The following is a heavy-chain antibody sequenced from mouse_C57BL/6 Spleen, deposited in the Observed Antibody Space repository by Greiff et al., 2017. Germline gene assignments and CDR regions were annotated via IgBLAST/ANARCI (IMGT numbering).Heavy chain of an antibody. J-gene: IGHJ1*03. CDR2: IYPGNSDT. CDR1: GYTFTSYW. CDR3: TRSIYYGNYDWYFDV. D-gene: IGHD2-1*01. Sequence: EVQLQQSGTVLARPGASVKMSCKTSGYTFTSYWMHWVKQRPGQGLEWIGAIYPGNSDTSYNQKFKGKAKLTAVTSASTAYMELSSLTNEDSAVYYCTRSIYYGNYDWYFDVWGTGTTVTVSS. V-gene: IGHV1-5*01.